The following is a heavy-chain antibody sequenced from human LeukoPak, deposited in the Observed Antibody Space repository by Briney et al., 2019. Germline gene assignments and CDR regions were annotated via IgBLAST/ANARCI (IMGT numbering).Heavy chain of an antibody. J-gene: IGHJ3*02. D-gene: IGHD4-17*01. Sequence: GASVTVSCKVSGYTLTELSMHWVRQAPGKGLEWMGGFDPEDGETIYAQKFQGRVTITADESTSTAYMELSSLRSEDTAVYYCARAADYGDPIDAFDIWGQGTMVTVSS. V-gene: IGHV1-24*01. CDR1: GYTLTELS. CDR2: FDPEDGET. CDR3: ARAADYGDPIDAFDI.